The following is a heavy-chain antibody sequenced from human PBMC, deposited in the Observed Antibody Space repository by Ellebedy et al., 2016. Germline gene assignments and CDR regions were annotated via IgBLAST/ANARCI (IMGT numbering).Heavy chain of an antibody. D-gene: IGHD1-7*01. CDR3: AKATILNYDAFDI. V-gene: IGHV3-9*01. J-gene: IGHJ3*02. CDR1: GFTFDDFS. Sequence: SLKISXEASGFTFDDFSMHWVRQSPTKGLEWVASITWNGGSLTYAASVRGRFTISRDNAKSSLYLHMSSLRGDDTALYYCAKATILNYDAFDIWGRGTMVTVSS. CDR2: ITWNGGSL.